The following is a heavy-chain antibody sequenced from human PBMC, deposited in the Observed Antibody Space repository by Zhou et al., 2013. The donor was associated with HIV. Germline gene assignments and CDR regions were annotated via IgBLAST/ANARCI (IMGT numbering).Heavy chain of an antibody. V-gene: IGHV1-69*15. Sequence: QVQLVQSGAEVKKPGSSVKVSCKASGGTFNTYAITWVRQAPGQGLEWMGTILPIFTTTKYAQKFQGRVTITADESTSTAYMELSSLRSEDTAMYYCARAAAGVTLYWYFDFWGRGTLVTVSS. D-gene: IGHD6-13*01. CDR2: ILPIFTTT. CDR1: GGTFNTYA. J-gene: IGHJ2*01. CDR3: ARAAAGVTLYWYFDF.